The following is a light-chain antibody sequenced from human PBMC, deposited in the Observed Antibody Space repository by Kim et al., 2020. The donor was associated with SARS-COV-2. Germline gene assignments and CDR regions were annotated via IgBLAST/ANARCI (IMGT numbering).Light chain of an antibody. CDR2: QNN. CDR3: QAWDSSTVV. J-gene: IGLJ2*01. CDR1: KLGDKY. Sequence: SYELTQPPSVSVSPGHTASITCSGDKLGDKYAYWYQQKPGQSPILIIYQNNKRPSGIPERFSGSNSGDTATLTISGTQAMDEADYHCQAWDSSTVVFGGG. V-gene: IGLV3-1*01.